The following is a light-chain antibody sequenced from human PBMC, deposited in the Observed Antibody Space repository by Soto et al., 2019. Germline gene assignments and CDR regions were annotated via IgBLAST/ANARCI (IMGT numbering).Light chain of an antibody. CDR1: AYDVGAYIF. CDR2: DVN. CDR3: ASYTGTNTL. J-gene: IGLJ2*01. V-gene: IGLV2-14*01. Sequence: QSALTQPASVSGSPGQSITISCTGTAYDVGAYIFVSWYQQHPGKAPKVIIYDVNTRPSGVSNRFSGSKLGTTVSLTISGLQADDEADYYCASYTGTNTLFGGGTKVTVL.